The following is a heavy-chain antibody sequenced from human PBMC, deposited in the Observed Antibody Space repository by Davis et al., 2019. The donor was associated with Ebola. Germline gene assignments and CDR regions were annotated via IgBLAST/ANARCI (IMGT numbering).Heavy chain of an antibody. Sequence: GESLKISCAASGFTFSSYAMHWVRQAPGKGLEWVAVISYDGSNKYYADSVKGRFTISRDNSKNTLYLQMSSLRAEDTAVYYCARDGTRSWYISWGQGTLVTVSS. D-gene: IGHD6-13*01. V-gene: IGHV3-30*04. J-gene: IGHJ5*02. CDR2: ISYDGSNK. CDR3: ARDGTRSWYIS. CDR1: GFTFSSYA.